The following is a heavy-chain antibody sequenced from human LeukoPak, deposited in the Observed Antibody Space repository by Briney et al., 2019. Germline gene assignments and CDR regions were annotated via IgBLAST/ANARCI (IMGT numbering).Heavy chain of an antibody. J-gene: IGHJ6*03. Sequence: ASVKVSCKASGYTFTSYDINWVRQATGQGLEWMGWMNPNSGNTGYAQKLQGRVTMTTDTSTSTAYMELRSLRSDDTAVYYCARSHGVYRYYYYYYMDVWGKGTTVTVSS. CDR2: MNPNSGNT. V-gene: IGHV1-8*01. D-gene: IGHD5/OR15-5a*01. CDR3: ARSHGVYRYYYYYYMDV. CDR1: GYTFTSYD.